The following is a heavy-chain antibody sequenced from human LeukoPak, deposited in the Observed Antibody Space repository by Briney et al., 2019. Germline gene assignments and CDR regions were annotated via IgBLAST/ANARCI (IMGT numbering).Heavy chain of an antibody. CDR3: AKDKLLGAAGFDP. J-gene: IGHJ5*02. D-gene: IGHD2-15*01. CDR1: GFPFGDYA. V-gene: IGHV3-23*01. Sequence: PGGSLRLSCTASGFPFGDYAMSWVRQAPGKGLEWVSAISGSGGSTYYADSVKGRFTISRDNSKNTLYLQMNSLRAEDTAVYYCAKDKLLGAAGFDPWGQGTLVTVSS. CDR2: ISGSGGST.